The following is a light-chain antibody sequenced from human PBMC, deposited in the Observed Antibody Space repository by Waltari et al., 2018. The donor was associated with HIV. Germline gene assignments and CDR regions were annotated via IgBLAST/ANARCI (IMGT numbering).Light chain of an antibody. Sequence: QSVFTQPPSVSAAPGQKATIPCSGTRPNLGTAYVSWYQHVPGAAPRLLIYDNNKRPSGIPDRFSGSKSGASATLDITGLQTGDEADYYCGTWDPRLSAGVFGGGTKLTVL. CDR2: DNN. V-gene: IGLV1-51*01. CDR3: GTWDPRLSAGV. J-gene: IGLJ3*02. CDR1: RPNLGTAY.